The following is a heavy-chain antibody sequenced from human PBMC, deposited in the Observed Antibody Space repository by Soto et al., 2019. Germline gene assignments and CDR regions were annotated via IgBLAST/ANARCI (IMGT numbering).Heavy chain of an antibody. V-gene: IGHV1-18*01. CDR2: ISAYNGNT. Sequence: ASVKVSCKASGYTFTSYGISWVRQAPGQGLEWMGWISAYNGNTNYAQKLQGRVTMTTDTSTSTAYMELRSLRSDDTAVFYCASADCYYCWGSHQDAYDIGGQGSMVPVSS. CDR1: GYTFTSYG. CDR3: ASADCYYCWGSHQDAYDI. J-gene: IGHJ3*02. D-gene: IGHD3-16*01.